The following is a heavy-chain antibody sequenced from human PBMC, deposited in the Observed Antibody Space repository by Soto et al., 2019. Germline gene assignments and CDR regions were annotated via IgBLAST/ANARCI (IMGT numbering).Heavy chain of an antibody. CDR1: GDTFNFYS. D-gene: IGHD3-10*01. Sequence: QVQLVQSGAEVLRAGSSVRVSCKASGDTFNFYSINWVRQAPGLGLQWMGRINPILGMSNYAPRFQGRVTMTADKSTSTAYMELSSLRSEDTAMYYCATSYGSGYRAFDSWGQGALVTVSS. J-gene: IGHJ4*02. V-gene: IGHV1-69*02. CDR2: INPILGMS. CDR3: ATSYGSGYRAFDS.